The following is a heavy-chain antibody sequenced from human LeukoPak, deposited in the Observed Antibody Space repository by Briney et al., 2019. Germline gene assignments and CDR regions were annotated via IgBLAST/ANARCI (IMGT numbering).Heavy chain of an antibody. J-gene: IGHJ4*02. V-gene: IGHV4-34*01. CDR1: GGSFSGYY. CDR3: ARGGEIAARDYSDY. Sequence: SETLSLTCAVYGGSFSGYYWSWIRQPPGKGLEWIGEINHSGSTNYNPSLKSRVTISVDTSKNRFSLKLSSVTAADTAVYYCARGGEIAARDYSDYWGQGTLVTVSS. CDR2: INHSGST. D-gene: IGHD6-6*01.